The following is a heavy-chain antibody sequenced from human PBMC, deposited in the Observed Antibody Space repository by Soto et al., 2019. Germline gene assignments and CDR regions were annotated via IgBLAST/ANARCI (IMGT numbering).Heavy chain of an antibody. Sequence: GASVKVSCQASGYTYTDYVSNWVRQDTGQGLEWLGWMTPKSGYTGYAQKFQGRLTISKDTSKNQVVLTMTNMDPVDTATYYCARIRDYYDSGSYFDYWGQGTLVTVSS. CDR1: GYTYTDYV. V-gene: IGHV1-8*02. CDR2: MTPKSGYT. CDR3: ARIRDYYDSGSYFDY. J-gene: IGHJ4*02. D-gene: IGHD3-10*01.